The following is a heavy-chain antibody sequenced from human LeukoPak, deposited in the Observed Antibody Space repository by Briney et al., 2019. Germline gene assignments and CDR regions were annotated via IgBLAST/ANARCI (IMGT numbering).Heavy chain of an antibody. CDR1: GFTFSSYG. V-gene: IGHV3-30*02. CDR3: ARGFDGLRLEGQYFDY. D-gene: IGHD5/OR15-5a*01. J-gene: IGHJ4*02. CDR2: IRYDGSNK. Sequence: GGPLRLSCAASGFTFSSYGMHWVRQAPGKGLEWVAFIRYDGSNKYYADSVKGRFTISRDNSKNTLYLQMNSRRAEDTAVYYCARGFDGLRLEGQYFDYWGQGALVTVSS.